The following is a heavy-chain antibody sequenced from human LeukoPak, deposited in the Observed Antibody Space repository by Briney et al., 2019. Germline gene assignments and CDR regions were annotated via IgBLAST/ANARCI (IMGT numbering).Heavy chain of an antibody. CDR3: AREKSLAQQLVLWGYYYMDV. V-gene: IGHV4-4*07. J-gene: IGHJ6*03. CDR2: IYTSVST. CDR1: GGSISSYY. Sequence: PSETLSLTCTVSGGSISSYYWSWIRQPAGKGLEWIGRIYTSVSTNYNPSLKSRVTMSVDTSKNQFSLKLSSVTAADTAVYYCAREKSLAQQLVLWGYYYMDVWGKGTTVTVSS. D-gene: IGHD6-13*01.